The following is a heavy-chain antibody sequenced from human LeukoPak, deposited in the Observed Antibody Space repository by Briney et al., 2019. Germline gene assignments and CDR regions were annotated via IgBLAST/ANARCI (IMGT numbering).Heavy chain of an antibody. D-gene: IGHD2-15*01. V-gene: IGHV3-53*01. J-gene: IGHJ3*02. CDR3: ARDGRYCSGGSCYSDAFDI. CDR1: GFTVSSNY. Sequence: TGGSLRLSCAASGFTVSSNYMSWVRQAPGKGLEWVSVIYSGGSTYYADSVKGRFTISRDNSKNTLHLQMNSLRAEDTAVYYCARDGRYCSGGSCYSDAFDIWGQGTMVTVSS. CDR2: IYSGGST.